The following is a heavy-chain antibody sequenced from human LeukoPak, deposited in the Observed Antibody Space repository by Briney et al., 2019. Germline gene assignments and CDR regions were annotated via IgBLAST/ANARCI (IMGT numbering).Heavy chain of an antibody. V-gene: IGHV5-51*01. CDR3: ARLFHPPYSSSLRGNWFDP. D-gene: IGHD6-6*01. CDR1: GYSFTSYW. Sequence: GESLKISCKGSGYSFTSYWIGWVRQMPGKGMEWMGIIYPGDSDTRYSPSFEGQVTISADKSISTAYLQWSSLKASDTAMYYYARLFHPPYSSSLRGNWFDPWGQGTLVTVSS. CDR2: IYPGDSDT. J-gene: IGHJ5*02.